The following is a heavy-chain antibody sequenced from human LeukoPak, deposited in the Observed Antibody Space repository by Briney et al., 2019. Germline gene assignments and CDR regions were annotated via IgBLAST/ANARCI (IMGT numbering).Heavy chain of an antibody. J-gene: IGHJ4*02. D-gene: IGHD4/OR15-4a*01. CDR2: INHSGST. V-gene: IGHV4-34*01. CDR3: ARIRQFVPTIDY. Sequence: SETLSLTCAVYGGSFSGYYWSWIRQPPGKGLEWIGEINHSGSTNHNPSLKSRVTISVDTSKNQFSLKLSSVTAADTAVYYCARIRQFVPTIDYWGQGTLVTVSS. CDR1: GGSFSGYY.